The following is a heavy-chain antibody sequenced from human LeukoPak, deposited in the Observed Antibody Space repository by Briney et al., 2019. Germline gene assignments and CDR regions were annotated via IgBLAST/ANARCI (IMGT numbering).Heavy chain of an antibody. V-gene: IGHV3-21*04. CDR3: ARVFAAAASFEY. J-gene: IGHJ4*02. D-gene: IGHD6-13*01. CDR2: IRSGSTYI. Sequence: GGSLRLSCAASGFTFSAYSMNWVRQAPGKGLEWVSSIRSGSTYINYADSVKGRFTISRDDAKKSLYLQMNSLRAEDTAVYYCARVFAAAASFEYWGQGTLVTVSS. CDR1: GFTFSAYS.